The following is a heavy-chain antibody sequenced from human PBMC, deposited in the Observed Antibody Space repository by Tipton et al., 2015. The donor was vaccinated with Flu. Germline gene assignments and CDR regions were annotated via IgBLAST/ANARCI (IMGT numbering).Heavy chain of an antibody. D-gene: IGHD7-27*01. CDR3: ASLTGDDY. J-gene: IGHJ4*02. Sequence: SLRLSCAASGFTFSTYWMNWVRQAPGKGLEWLSYISSSGNTISYADSVRGRFTISRDNAKNSLFLQLNSLRAEDTAVYYCASLTGDDYWGQGNLVTVSS. CDR1: GFTFSTYW. V-gene: IGHV3-48*03. CDR2: ISSSGNTI.